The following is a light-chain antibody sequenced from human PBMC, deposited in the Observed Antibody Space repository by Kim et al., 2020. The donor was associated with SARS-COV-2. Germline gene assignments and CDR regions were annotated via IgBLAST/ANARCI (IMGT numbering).Light chain of an antibody. V-gene: IGLV3-1*01. CDR1: KLGHKY. CDR3: QAWDSSTAVV. J-gene: IGLJ2*01. CDR2: QDT. Sequence: VSPGQTASITCSGDKLGHKYTSWYQQKPGQSPVLVMYQDTKRPSGIPERFSGSNSGNTATLTISGTQAMDEADYYCQAWDSSTAVVFGGGTQLTV.